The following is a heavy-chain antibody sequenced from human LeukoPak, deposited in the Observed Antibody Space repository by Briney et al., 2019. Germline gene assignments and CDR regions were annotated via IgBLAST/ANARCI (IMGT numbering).Heavy chain of an antibody. CDR3: AQVRCGVYSNAFDI. D-gene: IGHD6-13*01. V-gene: IGHV4-34*01. Sequence: PSETLSLTCAVHGGSFSGYYWTWIRQPPGKGLEWTGEIYHSGSTDYNPSLKSRVTISVDTSKNQFSLKLSSVTAADTAVYYCAQVRCGVYSNAFDIWGQGTMVTISS. CDR2: IYHSGST. J-gene: IGHJ3*02. CDR1: GGSFSGYY.